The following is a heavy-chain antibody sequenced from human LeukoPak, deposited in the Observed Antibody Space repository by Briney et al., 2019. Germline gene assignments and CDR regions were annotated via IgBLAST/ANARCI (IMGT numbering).Heavy chain of an antibody. CDR2: ISYDGSNK. CDR3: ARGLATRHDY. Sequence: GGSLRLSCAASGFTFSSNAMHWVRQAPGKGLEWVAVISYDGSNKYYADSVKGRFTISRDNSKNTLFLQMNSLRAEDMAVYYCARGLATRHDYWGQGTLVTVSS. J-gene: IGHJ4*02. V-gene: IGHV3-30*04. CDR1: GFTFSSNA. D-gene: IGHD4-11*01.